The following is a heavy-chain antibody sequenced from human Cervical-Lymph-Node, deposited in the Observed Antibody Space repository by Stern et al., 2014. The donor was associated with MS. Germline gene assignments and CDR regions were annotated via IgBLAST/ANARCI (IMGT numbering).Heavy chain of an antibody. CDR3: ARACSSTSCPLSGIDV. CDR2: IGTVGDS. J-gene: IGHJ6*02. V-gene: IGHV3-13*01. Sequence: EEQLVESGGGLVQPGGSLTLSCAASDFTFSTYDMHWVRQPTRKGLEWVSGIGTVGDSYYSGSVKGRFTISRENAKTSLYLQMNSLRAGDTAVYYCARACSSTSCPLSGIDVWGQGTTVTVSS. CDR1: DFTFSTYD. D-gene: IGHD2-2*01.